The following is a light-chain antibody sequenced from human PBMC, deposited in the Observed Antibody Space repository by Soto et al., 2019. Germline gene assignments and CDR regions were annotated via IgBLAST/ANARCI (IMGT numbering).Light chain of an antibody. J-gene: IGKJ1*01. CDR3: QDYGSSQWT. CDR2: GAS. V-gene: IGKV3-20*01. CDR1: RSVNSGY. Sequence: ENVLTQSPGTLSFSPGERATLSCRASRSVNSGYLAWYQQKPGQAPRLLIYGASSRATGIPDRFSGSGSGTDFTLTIARLEQEDFAVYYCQDYGSSQWTFGQGTKVDI.